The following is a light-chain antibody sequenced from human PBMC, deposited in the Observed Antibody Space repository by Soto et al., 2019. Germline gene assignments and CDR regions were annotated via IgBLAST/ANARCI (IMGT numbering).Light chain of an antibody. CDR2: GAS. CDR3: EQYKTYPYT. V-gene: IGKV3-20*01. Sequence: EIVLSQSPGTLSLSPGERATLSCRASQRIADTYLAWYQHKTRQAPRLLIYGASRRATGLPERFSGSGSETDFTVTISRLEPEDFATYYCEQYKTYPYTFGQGTKLEIK. CDR1: QRIADTY. J-gene: IGKJ2*01.